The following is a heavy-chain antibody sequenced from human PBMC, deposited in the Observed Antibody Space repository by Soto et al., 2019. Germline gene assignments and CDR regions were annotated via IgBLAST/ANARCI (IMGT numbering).Heavy chain of an antibody. CDR3: ARHHPCSSTSCYVHFQNWFDP. CDR2: IYYSGST. CDR1: GGSISSSSYY. Sequence: LSETLSLTCTVSGGSISSSSYYWGWIRQPPGKGLEWIGSIYYSGSTYYNPSLTSRVTISVDTSKNQFSLKLSSVTAADTAVYYCARHHPCSSTSCYVHFQNWFDPWGQGTLVTVSS. D-gene: IGHD2-2*01. V-gene: IGHV4-39*01. J-gene: IGHJ5*02.